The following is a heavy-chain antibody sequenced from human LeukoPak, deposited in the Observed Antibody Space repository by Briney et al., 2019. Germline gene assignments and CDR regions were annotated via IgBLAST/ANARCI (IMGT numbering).Heavy chain of an antibody. J-gene: IGHJ6*02. CDR3: ARCPGFYYYGMDV. V-gene: IGHV4-59*08. CDR2: IYYSGST. Sequence: SETLSLTCTVSGGSISSYYWSWIRQPPGKGLEWIGYIYYSGSTNYNPSLKSRVTISVDMSKNQFSLKLSSVTAADTAVYYCARCPGFYYYGMDVWGQGTTVTVSS. CDR1: GGSISSYY.